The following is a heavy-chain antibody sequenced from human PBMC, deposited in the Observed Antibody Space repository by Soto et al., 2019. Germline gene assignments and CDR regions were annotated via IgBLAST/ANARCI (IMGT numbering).Heavy chain of an antibody. Sequence: ASVKVSCKASGYTFTGYYMHWLRQAPGQGLEWMGWINPNSGGTNYAQKFQGRVTMTRDMTISTAYMELSRLRSDDTAVFYCARKGLTDYDILTGSSDWFDPWGQGTLVTVSS. D-gene: IGHD3-9*01. CDR2: INPNSGGT. J-gene: IGHJ5*02. V-gene: IGHV1-2*02. CDR1: GYTFTGYY. CDR3: ARKGLTDYDILTGSSDWFDP.